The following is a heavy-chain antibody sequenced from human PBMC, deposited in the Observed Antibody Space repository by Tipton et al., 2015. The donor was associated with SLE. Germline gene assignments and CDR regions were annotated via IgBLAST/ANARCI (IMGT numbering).Heavy chain of an antibody. CDR2: IYYSGST. V-gene: IGHV4-39*01. CDR1: GGSISSSSYY. J-gene: IGHJ4*02. CDR3: ARPDSSGYYVDY. Sequence: TLSLTCTVSGGSISSSSYYWGWIRQPPGKGLEWIGSIYYSGSTYYNPSLKSRVTISVDTSKNQFSLKLSSVTAADTAVYYCARPDSSGYYVDYWGQGTLVTVSS. D-gene: IGHD3-22*01.